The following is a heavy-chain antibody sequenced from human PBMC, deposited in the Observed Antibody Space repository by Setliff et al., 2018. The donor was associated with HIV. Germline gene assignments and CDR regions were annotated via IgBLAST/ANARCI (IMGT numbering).Heavy chain of an antibody. CDR1: GYSISSGHY. D-gene: IGHD3-3*01. J-gene: IGHJ4*02. CDR2: IYQTANT. CDR3: ARREEPNSNNFWSGYSGFDY. V-gene: IGHV4-38-2*01. Sequence: PSETLSLTCAVSGYSISSGHYWGRIRQPPGKGLEWIGSIYQTANTFYSPSLKSRAAISVDTSKNQFSLRLSSVTAADTAIYYCARREEPNSNNFWSGYSGFDYWGQGMLVTVSS.